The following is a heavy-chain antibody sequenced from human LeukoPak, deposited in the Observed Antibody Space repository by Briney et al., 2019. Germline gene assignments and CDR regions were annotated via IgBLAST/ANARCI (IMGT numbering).Heavy chain of an antibody. Sequence: SVKVSCKASGYTFTTYGITWVRQAPGQGLEWMGGIIPIFGTANYAQKFQGRVTITTDESTSTAYMELSSLRSEDTAVYYCARDRSSSWYSFFDYWGQGTLVTVSS. J-gene: IGHJ4*02. CDR1: GYTFTTYG. CDR3: ARDRSSSWYSFFDY. CDR2: IIPIFGTA. V-gene: IGHV1-69*05. D-gene: IGHD6-13*01.